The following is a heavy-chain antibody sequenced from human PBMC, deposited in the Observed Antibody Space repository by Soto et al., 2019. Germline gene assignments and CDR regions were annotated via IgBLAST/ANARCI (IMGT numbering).Heavy chain of an antibody. V-gene: IGHV1-2*02. CDR2: INSNTGAT. CDR3: ARGGGTILAPVP. J-gene: IGHJ5*02. D-gene: IGHD3-3*01. CDR1: GYTFTGYF. Sequence: ASVKVSCKASGYTFTGYFMHWVRHAPGQGLERLGWINSNTGATKYAQKFQGRVTLSRDTSISTAYMELSGLRSDDTAVYYCARGGGTILAPVPWGPGKLVTVSS.